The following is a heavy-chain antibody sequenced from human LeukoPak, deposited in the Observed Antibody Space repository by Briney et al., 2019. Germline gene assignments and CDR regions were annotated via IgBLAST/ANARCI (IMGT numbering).Heavy chain of an antibody. J-gene: IGHJ4*02. CDR1: GGTFSSYT. V-gene: IGHV1-69*02. Sequence: ASVKVSCKASGGTFSSYTISWVRQAPGQGLEWMGRIIPILGIANYAQKFQGRVTITADKSTSTAYMELSSLRSEDTAVYYCARSQAQQLVLGYFDYWGQGTLVTVSS. CDR3: ARSQAQQLVLGYFDY. D-gene: IGHD6-13*01. CDR2: IIPILGIA.